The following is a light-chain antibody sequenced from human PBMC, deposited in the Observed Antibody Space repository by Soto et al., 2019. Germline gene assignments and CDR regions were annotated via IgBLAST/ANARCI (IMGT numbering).Light chain of an antibody. V-gene: IGKV3-20*01. CDR2: GAS. CDR1: QSVSGSY. J-gene: IGKJ5*01. Sequence: EIVLTQSPGTLSLSPGERATLSCRASQSVSGSYLAWYQQKPGQAPRLLIYGASSRATGIPDRFSGSGSGTDFTLTISSLQSEDFAVYYCQQYNNWPPWTFGQGTRLEIK. CDR3: QQYNNWPPWT.